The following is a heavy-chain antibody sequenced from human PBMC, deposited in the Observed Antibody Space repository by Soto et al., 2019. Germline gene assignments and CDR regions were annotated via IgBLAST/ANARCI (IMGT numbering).Heavy chain of an antibody. CDR2: FDPEDGET. CDR1: GGTFSSYT. J-gene: IGHJ5*02. Sequence: ASVKVSCKASGGTFSSYTISWVRQAPGKGLEWMGGFDPEDGETIYAQKFQGRVTMTEDTSTDTAYMELSSLRSEDTAVYYCATDLLGFWGGVSWFDPWGQGTLVTVSS. CDR3: ATDLLGFWGGVSWFDP. D-gene: IGHD3-3*01. V-gene: IGHV1-24*01.